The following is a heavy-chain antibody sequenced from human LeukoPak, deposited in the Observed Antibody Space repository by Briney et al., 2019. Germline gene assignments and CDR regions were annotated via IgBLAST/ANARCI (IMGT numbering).Heavy chain of an antibody. CDR3: AKASNVYGSGSYFPSNNWFDP. CDR1: GFIFSSYA. Sequence: GGSLRLSCAASGFIFSSYAMSWVRQAPGKGLEWVSAISGSGGGTYYADSVKGRFTISRDNSKNTLYLHLNSLRAEDTAVHYCAKASNVYGSGSYFPSNNWFDPWGQGTLVTVSS. J-gene: IGHJ5*02. V-gene: IGHV3-23*01. D-gene: IGHD3-10*01. CDR2: ISGSGGGT.